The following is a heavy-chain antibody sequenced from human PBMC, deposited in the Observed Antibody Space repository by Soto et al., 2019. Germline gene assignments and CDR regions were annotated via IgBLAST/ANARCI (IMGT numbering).Heavy chain of an antibody. CDR1: NFTVSTNY. Sequence: GGSLRLSCAASNFTVSTNYMSWVRQAPGKGLEWVSVIYSGGSTYYSDSVKGRFTISRHNSKNTLYLQMNSLRPEDTAVYYCARGVEAWNYFDCWGQGTLVTVSS. CDR2: IYSGGST. CDR3: ARGVEAWNYFDC. V-gene: IGHV3-53*04. J-gene: IGHJ4*02. D-gene: IGHD2-15*01.